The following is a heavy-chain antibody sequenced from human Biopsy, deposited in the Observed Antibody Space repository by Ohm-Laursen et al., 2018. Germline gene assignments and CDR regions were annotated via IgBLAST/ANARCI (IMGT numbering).Heavy chain of an antibody. D-gene: IGHD3-3*01. CDR3: ARSFGVVINFEHNWFDP. J-gene: IGHJ5*02. CDR1: GGTFDNYP. Sequence: SVKVSCKASGGTFDNYPINWLRQAPGQGLEWMGWINPKVGTAKYAQRFQGRVTITADKSTSTADMELSSLRSDDTAVYYRARSFGVVINFEHNWFDPWGQGTLVTVSS. V-gene: IGHV1-69*06. CDR2: INPKVGTA.